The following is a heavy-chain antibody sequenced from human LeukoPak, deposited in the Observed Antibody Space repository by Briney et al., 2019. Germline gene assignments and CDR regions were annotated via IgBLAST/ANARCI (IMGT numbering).Heavy chain of an antibody. CDR1: GVSINDYY. Sequence: SETLSLTCGVFGVSINDYYWSWIRQSPGKGLEWIGYIYYTGTINDNPSLTSRVTISVDTSKNQFSLNLTSVTAADTAVYYCARHGGRIQLWLPAAFDIWGQGTMVTVSS. CDR3: ARHGGRIQLWLPAAFDI. J-gene: IGHJ3*02. CDR2: IYYTGTI. V-gene: IGHV4-59*08. D-gene: IGHD5-18*01.